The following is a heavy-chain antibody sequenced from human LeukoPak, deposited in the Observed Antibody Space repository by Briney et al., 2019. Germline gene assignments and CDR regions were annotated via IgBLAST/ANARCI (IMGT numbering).Heavy chain of an antibody. CDR2: IWYDGSNK. CDR1: GFTFSSYG. J-gene: IGHJ4*02. Sequence: PGRSLRLSCAASGFTFSSYGMHLVRQAPGKGLEWVAVIWYDGSNKYYADSVKGRFTISRDNSKNTLYLQMNSLRAEDTAVYYCARDRGDIVATIDYWGQGTLVTVSS. D-gene: IGHD5-12*01. V-gene: IGHV3-33*01. CDR3: ARDRGDIVATIDY.